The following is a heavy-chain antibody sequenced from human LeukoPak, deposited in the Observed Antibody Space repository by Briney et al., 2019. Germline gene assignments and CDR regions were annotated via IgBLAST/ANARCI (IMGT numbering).Heavy chain of an antibody. V-gene: IGHV3-30*18. CDR1: GFTLSSCG. Sequence: GGSLRLSCVASGFTLSSCGVHWVRQAPGKGLEWVAVITYDGITTYSDDSVKGRFTISRDTSKSTLHLQMNNLRPGDTAVYFCVKEQGSGYYRTADYWGQGTLVTVSS. CDR3: VKEQGSGYYRTADY. D-gene: IGHD3-10*01. J-gene: IGHJ4*02. CDR2: ITYDGITT.